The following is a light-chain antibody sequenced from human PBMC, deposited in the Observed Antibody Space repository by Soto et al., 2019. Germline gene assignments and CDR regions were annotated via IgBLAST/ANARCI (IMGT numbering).Light chain of an antibody. Sequence: QTVVTQEPSLTVSPGGTVTLTCASSTGAVTSGNFPSWFQQKPGQAPRTLIYTTNNRHSWAPARFSGSLLGDKAALTLSGVQPEDEPDYYCLLYYGGAQLVFGGGTKLTVL. CDR1: TGAVTSGNF. V-gene: IGLV7-43*01. CDR2: TTN. J-gene: IGLJ3*02. CDR3: LLYYGGAQLV.